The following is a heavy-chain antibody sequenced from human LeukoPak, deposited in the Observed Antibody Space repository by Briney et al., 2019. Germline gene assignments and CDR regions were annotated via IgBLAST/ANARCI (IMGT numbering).Heavy chain of an antibody. CDR3: ARYKFHNYFDF. V-gene: IGHV1-18*01. CDR2: INTDNGNT. CDR1: GYTFNTYG. J-gene: IGHJ4*02. Sequence: ASVKVSCKASGYTFNTYGISWVRQAPGQRPEWMGWINTDNGNTKYAQNFQNRLTMTTDTSTNTAYIELTSLTSDDTAVYFCARYKFHNYFDFWGQGTLVTVSS. D-gene: IGHD1-1*01.